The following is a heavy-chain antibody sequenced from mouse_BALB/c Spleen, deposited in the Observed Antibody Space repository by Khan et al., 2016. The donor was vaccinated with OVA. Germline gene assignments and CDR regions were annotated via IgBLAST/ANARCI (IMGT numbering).Heavy chain of an antibody. V-gene: IGHV1S137*01. CDR2: ISTYSGNT. CDR3: ATYYGSSYVSYWYFDV. J-gene: IGHJ1*01. D-gene: IGHD1-1*01. CDR1: GYTFTDYS. Sequence: QVQLQQSGPELVRPGVSVKISCKGSGYTFTDYSMHWVKQSHAKSLEWIGVISTYSGNTNYNQKFKGKATMTVDKSSSTAYMELARLTSEDSAIYYCATYYGSSYVSYWYFDVWGAGTTVTVSS.